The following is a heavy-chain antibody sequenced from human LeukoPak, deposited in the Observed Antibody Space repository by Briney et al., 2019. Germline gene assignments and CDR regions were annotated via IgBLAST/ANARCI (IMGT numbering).Heavy chain of an antibody. D-gene: IGHD3-10*01. Sequence: ASVKVSCKASVGTFSSYAISWVRQAPGQGLEWMGGIIPIFGTANYAQKFQGRVTITADESTSTAYMELSSLRSEDTAVYYCARARYYYGSGSYFLFDYWGQGTLVTVSS. V-gene: IGHV1-69*13. J-gene: IGHJ4*02. CDR2: IIPIFGTA. CDR3: ARARYYYGSGSYFLFDY. CDR1: VGTFSSYA.